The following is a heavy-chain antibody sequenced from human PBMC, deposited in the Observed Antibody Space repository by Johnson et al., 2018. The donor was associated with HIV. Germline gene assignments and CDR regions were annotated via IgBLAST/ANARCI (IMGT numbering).Heavy chain of an antibody. CDR2: INWNGGST. CDR3: ARDGGVAAAVGVVAFDI. J-gene: IGHJ3*02. D-gene: IGHD6-13*01. CDR1: GFTFDNFA. Sequence: VQLVESGGSVVRPGGSLRLSCAASGFTFDNFAMSWVRQAPGKGLEWVSGINWNGGSTGYADSVKGRFTISRDNSKNTLFLQINSLRAEDTAVYYCARDGGVAAAVGVVAFDIWGQGTLVTVAA. V-gene: IGHV3-20*04.